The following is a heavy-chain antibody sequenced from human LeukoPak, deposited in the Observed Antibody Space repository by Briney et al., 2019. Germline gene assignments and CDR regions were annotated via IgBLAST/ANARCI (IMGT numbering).Heavy chain of an antibody. CDR1: GGSISSYY. D-gene: IGHD1-1*01. V-gene: IGHV4-59*01. CDR3: ARDRRESTKPNDAFDI. J-gene: IGHJ3*02. CDR2: IYYTGST. Sequence: SETLSLTCSVSGGSISSYYWSWIRQSPGKGLEWIGYIYYTGSTNYNPSLEGRVTISVDTSKKQLSLKLSSVTAADTAVYYCARDRRESTKPNDAFDIWGQGTMVTVSS.